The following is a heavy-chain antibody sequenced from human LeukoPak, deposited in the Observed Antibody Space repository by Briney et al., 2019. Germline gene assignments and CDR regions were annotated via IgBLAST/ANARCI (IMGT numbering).Heavy chain of an antibody. CDR3: SRDPDTGDDRGS. Sequence: SETLSLTCAVYGGSFSGYYWSWIRQPPGKGLEWIGEINHSGSTNYNPSLKSRVTISVDTSKNQFSLKLSSVTAADTAVYYCSRDPDTGDDRGSWGKGTLFTVS. J-gene: IGHJ4*02. CDR2: INHSGST. V-gene: IGHV4-34*01. D-gene: IGHD3-16*01. CDR1: GGSFSGYY.